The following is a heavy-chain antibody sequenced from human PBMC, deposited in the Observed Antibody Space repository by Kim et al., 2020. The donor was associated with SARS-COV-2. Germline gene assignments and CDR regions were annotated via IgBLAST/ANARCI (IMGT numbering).Heavy chain of an antibody. V-gene: IGHV3-21*01. Sequence: GGSLRLSCAASGFTFSSYSMNWVRQAPGKGLEWVSSISSSSSYIYYADSVKGRFTISRDNAKNSLYLQMNSLRAEDTAVYYCAREYLCFGESGFAAYGMDVWGQGTTVTVSS. D-gene: IGHD3-10*01. J-gene: IGHJ6*02. CDR3: AREYLCFGESGFAAYGMDV. CDR1: GFTFSSYS. CDR2: ISSSSSYI.